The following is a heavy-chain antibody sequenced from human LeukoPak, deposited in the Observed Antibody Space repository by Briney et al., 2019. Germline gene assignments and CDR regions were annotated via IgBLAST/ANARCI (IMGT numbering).Heavy chain of an antibody. CDR1: GFTFSSYW. CDR3: TSANYGPAY. D-gene: IGHD5-24*01. Sequence: GGSLRLSCAASGFTFSSYWMSWVRQAPGKGLEWVANIRQDGSEKYYVDSVKGRFTISRDNAKNSLYLQMNSLRAEDTAVYYCTSANYGPAYWGQGTLVTVSS. CDR2: IRQDGSEK. J-gene: IGHJ4*02. V-gene: IGHV3-7*01.